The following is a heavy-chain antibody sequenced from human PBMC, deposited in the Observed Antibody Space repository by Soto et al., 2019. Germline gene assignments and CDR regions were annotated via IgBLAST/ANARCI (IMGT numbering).Heavy chain of an antibody. J-gene: IGHJ4*02. D-gene: IGHD2-8*01. CDR1: GGSISSYY. V-gene: IGHV4-59*08. CDR2: IYYSGST. CDR3: ARLSLPTCTNGVCYTGPLGYFDY. Sequence: QVQLQESGPGLVKPSETLSLTCTVSGGSISSYYWSWIRQPPGKGLEWIGYIYYSGSTNYNPSLKSRVTISVDTSKNQFSLKLSSVTAADTAVYYCARLSLPTCTNGVCYTGPLGYFDYWGQGTLVTVSS.